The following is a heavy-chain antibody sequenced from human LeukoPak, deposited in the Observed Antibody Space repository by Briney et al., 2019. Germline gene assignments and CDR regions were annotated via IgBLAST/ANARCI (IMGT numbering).Heavy chain of an antibody. CDR2: IYYSGST. D-gene: IGHD4-11*01. CDR1: GGSISSYY. V-gene: IGHV4-59*01. Sequence: SETLPLTCTVSGGSISSYYWSWIRQPPGKGLEWIGYIYYSGSTNYNPSLKSRVTISVDTSKNQFSLKLSSVTAADTAVYYCARVGYSNYAFDYWGQGTLVTVSS. J-gene: IGHJ4*02. CDR3: ARVGYSNYAFDY.